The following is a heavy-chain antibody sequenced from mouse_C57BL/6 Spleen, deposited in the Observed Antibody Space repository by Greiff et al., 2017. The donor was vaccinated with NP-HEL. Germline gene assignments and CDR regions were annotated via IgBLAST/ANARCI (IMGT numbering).Heavy chain of an antibody. V-gene: IGHV1-20*01. CDR3: ARSRGNYVEYFDV. J-gene: IGHJ1*03. CDR2: INPYNGDT. D-gene: IGHD2-1*01. Sequence: VQLQQSGPEMVKPGDSVKISCKASGYSFTGYFMNWVMQSHGKSLEWIGRINPYNGDTFYNQKFKGKATLTVDKSSSTAHMELRSLTSEDSAVYYCARSRGNYVEYFDVWGTGTTVTVSS. CDR1: GYSFTGYF.